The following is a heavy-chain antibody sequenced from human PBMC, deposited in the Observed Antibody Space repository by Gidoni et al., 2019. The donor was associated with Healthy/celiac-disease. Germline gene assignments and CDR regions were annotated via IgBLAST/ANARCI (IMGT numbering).Heavy chain of an antibody. V-gene: IGHV4-34*01. D-gene: IGHD1-26*01. CDR1: GGSFSGYY. CDR3: ARVSRPKGALDY. CDR2: INHSGST. J-gene: IGHJ4*02. Sequence: QVQLQQWGAGLLKPSETLSLTCAVYGGSFSGYYWSWIRQPPGKGLEWIGEINHSGSTNYNPSLKSRVTISVDTSKNQFSLKLSSVTAADTAVYYCARVSRPKGALDYWGQGTLVTVSS.